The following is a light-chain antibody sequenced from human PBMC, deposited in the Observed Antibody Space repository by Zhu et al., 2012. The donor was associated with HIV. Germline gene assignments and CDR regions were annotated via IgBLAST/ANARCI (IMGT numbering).Light chain of an antibody. CDR1: QSARNW. Sequence: DIQLTQSPSTLSAHVGDTITITCRASQSARNWLAWYQQKPGKAPRLLIYQASFLETGVPSRFSGSGFGTEFTLTINSLQPDDFATYFCQHYNDPVRTFGQGTNGGGQT. CDR3: QHYNDPVRT. CDR2: QAS. V-gene: IGKV1-5*03. J-gene: IGKJ1*01.